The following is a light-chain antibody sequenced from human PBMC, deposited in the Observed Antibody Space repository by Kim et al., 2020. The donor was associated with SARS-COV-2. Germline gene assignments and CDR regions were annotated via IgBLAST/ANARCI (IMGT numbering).Light chain of an antibody. Sequence: ATSNCRSSQGVWHSSKTRDQLAWYQQKPGQPPKVLIYWASTRETGVPDRFSGSGSGTDFTLTISSLQAEDVAVYYCQQYYSVPFTFGGGTKVEIK. V-gene: IGKV4-1*01. CDR1: QGVWHSSKTRDQ. CDR3: QQYYSVPFT. CDR2: WAS. J-gene: IGKJ4*01.